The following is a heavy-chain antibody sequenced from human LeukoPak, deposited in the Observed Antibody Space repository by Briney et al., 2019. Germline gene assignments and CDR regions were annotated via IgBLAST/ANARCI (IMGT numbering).Heavy chain of an antibody. CDR3: ARHLSSSWATFDY. J-gene: IGHJ4*02. V-gene: IGHV4-61*02. D-gene: IGHD6-13*01. Sequence: SETLSLTCAVSGGSISSSSYYWSWIRQPAGKGLEWIGRIYTSGSTNYNPSLKSRVTISVDTSKNQFSLKLSSVTAADTAVYYCARHLSSSWATFDYWGQGTLVTVSS. CDR2: IYTSGST. CDR1: GGSISSSSYY.